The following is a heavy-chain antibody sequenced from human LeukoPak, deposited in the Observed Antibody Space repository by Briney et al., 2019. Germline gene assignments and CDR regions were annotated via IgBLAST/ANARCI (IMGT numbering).Heavy chain of an antibody. D-gene: IGHD6-19*01. J-gene: IGHJ4*02. CDR1: GFTFSSYG. Sequence: GGAVRLSCVASGFTFSSYGMHWVRQAPGKGLEGVAVIWYDGSDKYYADSVKGRFTISRDNSKNTLYLQMNSLRGDDTAVYYCVRLGSGWSMDYWGQGTLVTVSS. CDR3: VRLGSGWSMDY. V-gene: IGHV3-33*01. CDR2: IWYDGSDK.